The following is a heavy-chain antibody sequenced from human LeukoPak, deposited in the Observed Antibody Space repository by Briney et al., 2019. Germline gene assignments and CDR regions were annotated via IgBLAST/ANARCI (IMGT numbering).Heavy chain of an antibody. D-gene: IGHD3-9*01. Sequence: GGSLRLSCAASGFTFSSYGMHWVRQAPGKGLEWVAIIRYDGSNKYYADSVKGRFTISRDNSKNTLYLQMNSLRAEDTAVYYCAKEGYYDILTGYYDPYYFDYWGQGTLVTVSS. V-gene: IGHV3-30*02. CDR3: AKEGYYDILTGYYDPYYFDY. CDR1: GFTFSSYG. CDR2: IRYDGSNK. J-gene: IGHJ4*02.